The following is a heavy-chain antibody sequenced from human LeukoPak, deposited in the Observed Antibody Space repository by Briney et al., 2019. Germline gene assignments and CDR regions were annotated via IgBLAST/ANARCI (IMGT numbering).Heavy chain of an antibody. V-gene: IGHV1-8*02. J-gene: IGHJ5*02. CDR2: MNPNSGNT. CDR1: GYTFTGYY. D-gene: IGHD3-16*01. CDR3: ARGGGRVPYVWGSFSIFHRDGVPGWFDP. Sequence: ASVKVSCKASGYTFTGYYMHWVRQATGQGLEWMGWMNPNSGNTGYAQKFQGRVTMTRNTSISTAYMELSSLRSEDAAVYYCARGGGRVPYVWGSFSIFHRDGVPGWFDPWGQGTLVTVSS.